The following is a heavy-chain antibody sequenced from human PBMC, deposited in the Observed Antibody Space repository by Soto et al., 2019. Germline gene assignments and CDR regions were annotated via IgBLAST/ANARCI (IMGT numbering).Heavy chain of an antibody. D-gene: IGHD5-18*01. V-gene: IGHV4-34*01. J-gene: IGHJ5*02. CDR1: GGSFSDYS. CDR2: INHSGNT. Sequence: SETMSLTCAVYGGSFSDYSWSWIRQPPGKGLEWIGDINHSGNTDYNPSLKSRVIISVDTSKNLFSLKLTSVTAADTAVYYCARIPVDTSMIYWLDPWGQGTLVTV. CDR3: ARIPVDTSMIYWLDP.